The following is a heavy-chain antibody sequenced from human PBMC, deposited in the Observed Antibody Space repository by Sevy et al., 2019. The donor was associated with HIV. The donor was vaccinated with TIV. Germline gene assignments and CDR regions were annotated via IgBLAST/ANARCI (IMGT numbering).Heavy chain of an antibody. D-gene: IGHD6-19*01. V-gene: IGHV1-69*10. CDR2: IIPILGIA. Sequence: ASVKVSSKASGGTFSSYAISWVRQAPGQGLEWMGGIIPILGIANCAQKFQGRVTITADKSTSTAYMELSSLRSEDTAVYYCAKGMKAGHANYYYYYYMDVWGKGTTVTVSS. J-gene: IGHJ6*03. CDR1: GGTFSSYA. CDR3: AKGMKAGHANYYYYYYMDV.